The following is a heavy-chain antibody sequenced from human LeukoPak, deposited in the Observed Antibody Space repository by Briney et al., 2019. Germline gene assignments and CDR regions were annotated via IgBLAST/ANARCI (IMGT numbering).Heavy chain of an antibody. CDR1: GGSISRYY. Sequence: PSETLSLTCTVFGGSISRYYWSWIRQPAGKGLEWIGRIYTGGTNYNPSRKRRVTMSVDTSKNQFSLKRRSVTAADTAVYYCARDLRQQLVPMEYYYYYMDVWGKGTTVTISS. CDR3: ARDLRQQLVPMEYYYYYMDV. V-gene: IGHV4-4*07. CDR2: IYTGGT. J-gene: IGHJ6*03. D-gene: IGHD6-6*01.